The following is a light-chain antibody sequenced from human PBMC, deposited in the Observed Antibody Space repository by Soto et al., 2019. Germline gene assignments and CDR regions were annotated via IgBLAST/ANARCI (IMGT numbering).Light chain of an antibody. V-gene: IGKV1-5*01. Sequence: IQLSQSPSPLSASVGDSVTITCRASQTVNTCLAWYQQKPGKAPKVLIFDASSLKTGVPSRFSGSGSGTEFTLTISNLQPDDFATYYCQQYSSYPWTFGQGTKVDI. CDR2: DAS. J-gene: IGKJ1*01. CDR1: QTVNTC. CDR3: QQYSSYPWT.